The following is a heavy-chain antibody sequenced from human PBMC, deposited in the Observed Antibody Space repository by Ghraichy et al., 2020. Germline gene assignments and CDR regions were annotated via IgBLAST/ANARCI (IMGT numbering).Heavy chain of an antibody. CDR3: LQGSDYSYYYGMDV. CDR2: IRSKANSYAT. Sequence: GGSLRLSCAASGFTFSGSAMQWVRQASGKGLEWVGRIRSKANSYATAYAASVKGRFTISRDDSKNTAYLQMNSLKTEDTAVYYCLQGSDYSYYYGMDVWGQGTTVTVSS. J-gene: IGHJ6*02. CDR1: GFTFSGSA. V-gene: IGHV3-73*01.